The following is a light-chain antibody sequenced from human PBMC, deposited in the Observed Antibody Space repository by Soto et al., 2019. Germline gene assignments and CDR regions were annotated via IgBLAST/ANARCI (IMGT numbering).Light chain of an antibody. J-gene: IGKJ1*01. Sequence: EIVLTQSPGTLALSLGDGATLSCRASQTVNRNYLAWYHQKPGQPPRLLIYGVSNRATGVPDRFSGGGSGTEFTLTIVSLEPDDFGTYYCQQYIDSPRTCGQGTRVEVK. V-gene: IGKV3-20*01. CDR2: GVS. CDR1: QTVNRNY. CDR3: QQYIDSPRT.